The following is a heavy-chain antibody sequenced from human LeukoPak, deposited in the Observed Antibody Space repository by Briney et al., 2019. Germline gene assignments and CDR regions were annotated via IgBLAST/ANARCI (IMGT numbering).Heavy chain of an antibody. CDR1: AGSLGSGSYN. CDR2: IYTSGST. V-gene: IGHV4-61*02. Sequence: PSETLSLTCTVSAGSLGSGSYNWSWIRQPAVKGMEGIGRIYTSGSTNYNPSLKSRVTISVDTSKNQFSLKLSSVTAADTAVYYCARERVIAARPHFIYYYYMDVWGKGTTVTVSS. CDR3: ARERVIAARPHFIYYYYMDV. J-gene: IGHJ6*03. D-gene: IGHD6-6*01.